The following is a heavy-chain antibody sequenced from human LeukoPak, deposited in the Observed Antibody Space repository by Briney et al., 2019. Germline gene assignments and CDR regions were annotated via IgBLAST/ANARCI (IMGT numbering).Heavy chain of an antibody. CDR3: ARAVYNWNDVSWFDP. V-gene: IGHV1-2*02. D-gene: IGHD1-1*01. J-gene: IGHJ5*02. CDR1: GYTFTGYY. CDR2: INPNSGGT. Sequence: ASVKVSCKASGYTFTGYYMHWVRQAPGQGLEWMGWINPNSGGTNYAQKFQGRVTMTRDTSISTAYMELSRLRSDDTAVYYCARAVYNWNDVSWFDPWGQGTLVTVSS.